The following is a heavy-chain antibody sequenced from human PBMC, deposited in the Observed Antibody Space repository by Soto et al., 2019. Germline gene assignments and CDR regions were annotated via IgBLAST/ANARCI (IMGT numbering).Heavy chain of an antibody. V-gene: IGHV1-2*04. CDR3: ARDEKITGTNYYGMDV. CDR1: GYTFTGYY. D-gene: IGHD1-7*01. Sequence: ASVKVSCKASGYTFTGYYMHWVRQAPGQGLEWMGWINPNSGGTNYAQKFQGWVTMTRDTSSSTAYMELSRLRSDDTAVYYCARDEKITGTNYYGMDVWGQGTTVTVSS. J-gene: IGHJ6*02. CDR2: INPNSGGT.